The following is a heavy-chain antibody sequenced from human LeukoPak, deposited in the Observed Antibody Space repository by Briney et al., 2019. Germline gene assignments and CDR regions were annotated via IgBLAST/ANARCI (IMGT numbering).Heavy chain of an antibody. D-gene: IGHD3-22*01. CDR3: AKGWSSGYYYWFNP. CDR1: GLTFDNYA. Sequence: GGSLRLSCADSGLTFDNYAMTWVRQAPGKGLEWVSATSGSGGSTYYADSVRGRFTISRDNSKNTLFLQMNSLRAEDTAVYYCAKGWSSGYYYWFNPWGQGTLVTVSS. CDR2: TSGSGGST. J-gene: IGHJ5*02. V-gene: IGHV3-23*01.